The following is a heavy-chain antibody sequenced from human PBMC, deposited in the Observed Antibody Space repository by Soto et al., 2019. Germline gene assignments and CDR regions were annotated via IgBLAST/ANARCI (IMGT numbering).Heavy chain of an antibody. CDR1: GGTFSSSA. J-gene: IGHJ4*02. CDR2: IIPIFGTA. Sequence: QVQLVQSGAEVKKPGSSVKVSCKASGGTFSSSAISWVRQAPGQGLEWMGGIIPIFGTANYAQKFQGRVMITADESTRTAYMELSSQRSEDTAVYYCARGGDGYNYDYWGQGTLVTVSS. V-gene: IGHV1-69*01. D-gene: IGHD5-12*01. CDR3: ARGGDGYNYDY.